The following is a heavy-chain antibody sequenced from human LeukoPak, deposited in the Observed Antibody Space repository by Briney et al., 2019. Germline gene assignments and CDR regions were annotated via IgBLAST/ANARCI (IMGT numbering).Heavy chain of an antibody. CDR2: IRYDGSNK. CDR1: GFTFSSYG. Sequence: GGSLRLSCAASGFTFSSYGMHWVRQAPGKGLEWAAFIRYDGSNKYYADSVKGRFTISRDNSKNTLYLQMNSLRAEDTAVYYCAKTYYYGSGSYPATGKGYYYMDVWGKGTTVTISS. V-gene: IGHV3-30*02. CDR3: AKTYYYGSGSYPATGKGYYYMDV. J-gene: IGHJ6*03. D-gene: IGHD3-10*01.